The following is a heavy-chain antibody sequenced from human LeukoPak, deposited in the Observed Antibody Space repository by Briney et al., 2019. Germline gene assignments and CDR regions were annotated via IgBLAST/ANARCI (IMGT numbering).Heavy chain of an antibody. CDR2: ISSSGSTI. CDR1: GFTFSSYE. Sequence: PGGSLRLSCAASGFTFSSYEMNWVRQAPGKGLEWVSYISSSGSTIYYADSVKGRFTISRDNAKNSLYLQMNSLRAEDTAVYYCARAYTFGGVIVAFDSWGQGTLVTVSS. CDR3: ARAYTFGGVIVAFDS. V-gene: IGHV3-48*03. D-gene: IGHD3-16*02. J-gene: IGHJ4*02.